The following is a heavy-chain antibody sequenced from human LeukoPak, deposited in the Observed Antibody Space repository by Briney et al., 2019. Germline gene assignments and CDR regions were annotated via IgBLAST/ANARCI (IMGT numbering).Heavy chain of an antibody. J-gene: IGHJ4*02. Sequence: GGSLRLSCAASGFTFSSYAMSWVRQAPGKGLEWVSTISGSGRSTYYADSVKGRFSISRDNSKNTLYLQMNSLRAEDTAVYYCAKGQSLNTIIVVITTVDYWGQGTLVTVSS. CDR3: AKGQSLNTIIVVITTVDY. D-gene: IGHD3-22*01. V-gene: IGHV3-23*01. CDR2: ISGSGRST. CDR1: GFTFSSYA.